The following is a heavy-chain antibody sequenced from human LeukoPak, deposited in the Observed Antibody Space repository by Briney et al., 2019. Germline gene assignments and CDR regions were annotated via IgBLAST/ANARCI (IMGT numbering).Heavy chain of an antibody. CDR2: INAGNGNT. V-gene: IGHV1-3*01. J-gene: IGHJ4*02. CDR1: GYTFTSYD. Sequence: ASVKVSCKASGYTFTSYDINWVRQAPGQRLEWMGWINAGNGNTKYSQKFQGRVTITRDTSASTAYMELSSLRSEDTAVYYCATLYYYDSSGLVNWGQGTLVTVSS. CDR3: ATLYYYDSSGLVN. D-gene: IGHD3-22*01.